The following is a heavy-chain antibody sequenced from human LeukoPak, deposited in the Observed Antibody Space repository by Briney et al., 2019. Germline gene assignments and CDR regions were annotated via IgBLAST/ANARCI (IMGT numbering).Heavy chain of an antibody. V-gene: IGHV1-24*01. CDR3: ATDSGTLPPYLIVGATYAFDI. CDR2: FDPEDGET. CDR1: GYILTELS. J-gene: IGHJ3*02. Sequence: GASVKVSCKVSGYILTELSMHWVRQVPGKGLEWMGGFDPEDGETIYAQRFRGRVTMTEDTSTDTAYMDLSSLRSEDTAVYYCATDSGTLPPYLIVGATYAFDIWGQGTMVTVSS. D-gene: IGHD1-26*01.